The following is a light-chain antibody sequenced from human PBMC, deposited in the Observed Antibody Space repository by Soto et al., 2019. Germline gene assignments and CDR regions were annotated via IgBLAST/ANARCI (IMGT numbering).Light chain of an antibody. Sequence: IVMTQSPATLSVSPGDRVTLSCRASQSVSSDLAWYQQRPGQAPRLLIYGTSTRATGVPARFSGSGSGTDFTLTISSLQAADFAVYHCQHYNNWPITFGQGTRREIK. CDR3: QHYNNWPIT. J-gene: IGKJ5*01. CDR1: QSVSSD. V-gene: IGKV3-15*01. CDR2: GTS.